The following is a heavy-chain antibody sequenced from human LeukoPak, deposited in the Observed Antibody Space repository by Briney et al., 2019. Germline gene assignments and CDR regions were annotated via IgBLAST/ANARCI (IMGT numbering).Heavy chain of an antibody. D-gene: IGHD2-15*01. CDR1: GGSISSYY. Sequence: SETLSLTCTVSGGSISSYYWSWIRQPPGKGLEWIGYIYYSGSTNYNPSLKSRVTISVDTSKNQFSLKLSSVTAADTAVYYCARSVEGYCRGGSCYYYSYYMDVWGKGTTVTVSS. V-gene: IGHV4-59*01. CDR2: IYYSGST. J-gene: IGHJ6*03. CDR3: ARSVEGYCRGGSCYYYSYYMDV.